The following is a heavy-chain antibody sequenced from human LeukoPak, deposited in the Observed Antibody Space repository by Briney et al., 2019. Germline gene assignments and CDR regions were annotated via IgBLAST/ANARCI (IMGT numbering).Heavy chain of an antibody. CDR3: ARALRGYSGYDQFDY. D-gene: IGHD5-12*01. CDR1: GGSFSGYY. J-gene: IGHJ4*02. CDR2: INHSGST. V-gene: IGHV4-34*01. Sequence: MASETLSLTCAVYGGSFSGYYWSWIRQPPGKGLEWIGEINHSGSTNYNPSLKSRVTISVDTSKNQFSLKLSSVTAADTAVYYCARALRGYSGYDQFDYWGQGNLVTVSS.